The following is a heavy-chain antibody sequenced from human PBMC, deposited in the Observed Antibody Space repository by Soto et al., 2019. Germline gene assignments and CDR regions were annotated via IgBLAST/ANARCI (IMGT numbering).Heavy chain of an antibody. Sequence: EVQLVESGGGLVQPGGSLRLSCAASGFTVSSNFMSWFRQPPGKGLEWISVIGTTDGTYYAGSVKGRFTISTDNFKNTLYLQMNSLSAEATAVYFCARDPPGLGSYSYDHWGQGTLVTVSS. CDR1: GFTVSSNF. V-gene: IGHV3-66*01. D-gene: IGHD3-10*01. CDR3: ARDPPGLGSYSYDH. CDR2: IGTTDGT. J-gene: IGHJ4*02.